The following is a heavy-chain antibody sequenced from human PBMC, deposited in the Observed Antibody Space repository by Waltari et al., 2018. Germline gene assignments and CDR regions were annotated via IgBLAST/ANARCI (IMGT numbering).Heavy chain of an antibody. CDR2: IRSKAYGGTT. D-gene: IGHD3-22*01. Sequence: EVQLVESGGGLVQPGRSLRLSCTASGSPSGDYAMSWVRQAPGKGLEWVGFIRSKAYGGTTEYAASVKGRFTISRDDSKSIAYLQMNSLKTEDTAVYYCTHSSGYYYWGQGTLVTVSS. CDR1: GSPSGDYA. V-gene: IGHV3-49*04. J-gene: IGHJ4*02. CDR3: THSSGYYY.